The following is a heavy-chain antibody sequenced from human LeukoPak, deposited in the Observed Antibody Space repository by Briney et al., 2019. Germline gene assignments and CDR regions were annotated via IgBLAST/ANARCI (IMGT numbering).Heavy chain of an antibody. CDR3: VREYCGGDCYTDF. V-gene: IGHV3-74*01. D-gene: IGHD2-21*02. J-gene: IGHJ4*02. CDR2: LNSDGSIT. CDR1: GFTFSLYW. Sequence: GGSLRLSCAASGFTFSLYWMHWVRQTPGKGLVWVSRLNSDGSITTYADSVKGRFAISRDNAKNTLYLQMNSLRAEDTALYYCVREYCGGDCYTDFWGQGTLVTVSS.